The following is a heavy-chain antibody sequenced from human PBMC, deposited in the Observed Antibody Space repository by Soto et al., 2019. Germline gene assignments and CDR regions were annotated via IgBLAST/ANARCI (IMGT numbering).Heavy chain of an antibody. Sequence: XGSLIVTCVASGFTFGNYSMHWVRQAPGKGLVWVAVISSDGSEKYYLDSVRDRFTISRDNSKNTLYLQMNNLRPEDTAMYYCANYWTTLTTGFDVWGQGALVTVSS. J-gene: IGHJ4*02. V-gene: IGHV3-30*18. D-gene: IGHD4-17*01. CDR3: ANYWTTLTTGFDV. CDR2: ISSDGSEK. CDR1: GFTFGNYS.